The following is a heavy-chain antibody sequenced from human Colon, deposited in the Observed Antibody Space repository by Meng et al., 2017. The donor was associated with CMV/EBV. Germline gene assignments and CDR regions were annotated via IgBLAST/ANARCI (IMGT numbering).Heavy chain of an antibody. Sequence: GGSLRLSCAASGFTFSSYAMNWVRQAPGKGLEWVSAISGSGGSTYYADSVKGRFTNSRNNSKNTLYLQMNSLRAEDTAVYYCAKGSRLYCSSTSCYFDYWGQGTLVTVSS. CDR1: GFTFSSYA. J-gene: IGHJ4*02. CDR2: ISGSGGST. D-gene: IGHD2-2*01. CDR3: AKGSRLYCSSTSCYFDY. V-gene: IGHV3-23*01.